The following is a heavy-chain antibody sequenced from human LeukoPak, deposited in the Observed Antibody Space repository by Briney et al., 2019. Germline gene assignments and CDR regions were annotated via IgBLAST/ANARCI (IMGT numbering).Heavy chain of an antibody. Sequence: GGSLRLSCAASGFTVSSNYMSWVRQAPGKGLEWVSVIYSGGSTYYADSVKGRFTVSRDNSKNTLFLQLNSLRPDDTSVYYCARDWDPLPTAIGSAAFDIWGQGTLVTVSS. CDR2: IYSGGST. CDR3: ARDWDPLPTAIGSAAFDI. J-gene: IGHJ3*02. D-gene: IGHD2-21*02. V-gene: IGHV3-53*05. CDR1: GFTVSSNY.